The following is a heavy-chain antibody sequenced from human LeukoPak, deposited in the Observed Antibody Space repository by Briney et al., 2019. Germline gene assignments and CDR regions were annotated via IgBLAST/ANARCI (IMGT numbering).Heavy chain of an antibody. J-gene: IGHJ4*02. V-gene: IGHV4-39*01. Sequence: PSETLSLTCTVSGGSISSSSYYWGWIRQPPGKGLEWIGSIYYSGSTYYNPSLKSRVTISVDTSKNQFSLKLSSVTAADTAVYYCATQSETSPYCGGDCSVTGDYWGQGTLVTVSS. CDR1: GGSISSSSYY. CDR3: ATQSETSPYCGGDCSVTGDY. D-gene: IGHD2-21*02. CDR2: IYYSGST.